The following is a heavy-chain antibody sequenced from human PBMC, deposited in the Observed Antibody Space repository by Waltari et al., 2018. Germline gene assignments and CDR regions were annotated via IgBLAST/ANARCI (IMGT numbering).Heavy chain of an antibody. Sequence: QVQLVQSGAEVKKPGSSVKVSCKASGGTFSSYAISWVRQAPGQGLEWMGGIIPIVGTANYAKKSQGRVTITADESTSTAYMELSSLRSEDTAVYYCARDRSGYASPYYFDYWGQGTLVIVSS. J-gene: IGHJ4*02. D-gene: IGHD5-12*01. CDR2: IIPIVGTA. V-gene: IGHV1-69*13. CDR3: ARDRSGYASPYYFDY. CDR1: GGTFSSYA.